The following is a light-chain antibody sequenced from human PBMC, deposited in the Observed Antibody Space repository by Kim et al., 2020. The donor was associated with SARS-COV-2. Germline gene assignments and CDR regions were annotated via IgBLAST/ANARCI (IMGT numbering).Light chain of an antibody. J-gene: IGKJ1*01. CDR1: QSVGSN. Sequence: SLSTGERATLSCRASQSVGSNLAWYQQKPGQAPRLLIFDASDTAIGIPARFSGSGSGTDFTLTISSLKPEDFAVYYCQQRANWPTFGQGTKVDIK. V-gene: IGKV3-11*01. CDR3: QQRANWPT. CDR2: DAS.